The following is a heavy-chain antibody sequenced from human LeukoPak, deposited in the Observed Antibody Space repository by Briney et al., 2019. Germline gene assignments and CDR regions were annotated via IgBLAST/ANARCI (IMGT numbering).Heavy chain of an antibody. CDR1: GYSISSGYY. CDR2: IYYSGST. D-gene: IGHD3-22*01. V-gene: IGHV4-30-4*08. Sequence: SETLSLTCAVSGYSISSGYYWSWIRQPPGKGLEWIGYIYYSGSTYYNPSLKSRVTISVDTSKNQFSLKLSSVTAADAAVYYCARRHTYYYDSSGSIAFDIWGQGTMVTVSS. J-gene: IGHJ3*02. CDR3: ARRHTYYYDSSGSIAFDI.